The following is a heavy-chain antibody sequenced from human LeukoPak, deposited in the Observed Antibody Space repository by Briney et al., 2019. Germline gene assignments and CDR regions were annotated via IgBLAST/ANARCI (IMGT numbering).Heavy chain of an antibody. J-gene: IGHJ3*02. CDR2: IKPDGSDE. CDR1: EFTFSSYW. CDR3: ARDPYSNFFDAFDI. V-gene: IGHV3-7*04. Sequence: GGSLRLSCVASEFTFSSYWMTWVRQAPGKGLEWVANIKPDGSDEYYVDSVKGRFAISRDNAKNSLYLQMNSLRAEDTAVYYCARDPYSNFFDAFDIWGQGTMVTVSS. D-gene: IGHD6-13*01.